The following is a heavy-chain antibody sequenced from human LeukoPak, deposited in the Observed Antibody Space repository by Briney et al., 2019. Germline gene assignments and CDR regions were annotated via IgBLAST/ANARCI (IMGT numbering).Heavy chain of an antibody. D-gene: IGHD1-26*01. CDR2: MNPNSGNT. CDR1: GYTFTSYD. J-gene: IGHJ6*01. V-gene: IGHV1-8*01. Sequence: ASVKVSCKASGYTFTSYDINWVRQATGQGLEWMGWMNPNSGNTGYAQKFQGRVTMTRNTSISTAYMELSSLRSEDTAVYYCARGRRYTPHGDVWGQGTTVTVSS. CDR3: ARGRRYTPHGDV.